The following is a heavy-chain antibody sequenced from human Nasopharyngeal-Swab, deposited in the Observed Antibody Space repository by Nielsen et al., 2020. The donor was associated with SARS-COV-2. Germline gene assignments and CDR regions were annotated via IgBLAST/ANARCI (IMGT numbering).Heavy chain of an antibody. CDR3: AKDDRRSQWLVDYYYGMDV. Sequence: GESLKISCSASGFTFSSYAMSWVRQAPGKGLEWVSAISGSGGSTYSADSVKGRFTISRDNSKNTLYLQMNSLRAEDTAVYYCAKDDRRSQWLVDYYYGMDVWGQGTTVTVSS. D-gene: IGHD6-19*01. V-gene: IGHV3-23*01. J-gene: IGHJ6*02. CDR2: ISGSGGST. CDR1: GFTFSSYA.